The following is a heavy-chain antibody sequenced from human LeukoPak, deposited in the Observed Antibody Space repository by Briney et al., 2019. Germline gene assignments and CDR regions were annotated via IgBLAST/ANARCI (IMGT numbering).Heavy chain of an antibody. Sequence: YYXXWIRQPPXKGLEWIGEINHSGSTNYNPSLKSRVTISVDTSKNQFSLKLSSVTAADTAVYYCARDRPLQYSNYEEYYYGMDVWGQGTTVTVSS. CDR1: YY. J-gene: IGHJ6*02. CDR3: ARDRPLQYSNYEEYYYGMDV. V-gene: IGHV4-34*09. D-gene: IGHD4-11*01. CDR2: INHSGST.